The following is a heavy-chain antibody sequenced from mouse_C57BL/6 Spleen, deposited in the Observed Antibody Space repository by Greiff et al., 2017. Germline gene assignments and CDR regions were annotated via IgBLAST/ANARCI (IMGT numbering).Heavy chain of an antibody. V-gene: IGHV1-58*01. J-gene: IGHJ2*01. CDR2: IYIGNGYT. CDR3: ARSKGDYDDSSFDY. CDR1: GYTFTSYG. Sequence: VQLQQSGAELVRPGSSVKMSCTTSGYTFTSYGINWVKQRPGQGLEWIGYIYIGNGYTEYNEKFKGKATLTSDTSSSTAYMQLSSLTSEDSAIDFCARSKGDYDDSSFDYWGQGTTLTVSS. D-gene: IGHD2-4*01.